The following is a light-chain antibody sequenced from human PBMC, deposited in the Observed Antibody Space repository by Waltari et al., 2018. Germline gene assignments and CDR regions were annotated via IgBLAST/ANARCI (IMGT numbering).Light chain of an antibody. CDR1: SSYVGGYNY. CDR3: CSYAGSITFWV. Sequence: QSALTQPRSVSGSPGQSVTISCTGTSSYVGGYNYVSWYQHHPGKAPKLIIYDVTKRPSGVPDRFSASKSDNTASLTISGLQAEDEADYYCCSYAGSITFWVFGGGTKLIVL. J-gene: IGLJ3*02. CDR2: DVT. V-gene: IGLV2-11*01.